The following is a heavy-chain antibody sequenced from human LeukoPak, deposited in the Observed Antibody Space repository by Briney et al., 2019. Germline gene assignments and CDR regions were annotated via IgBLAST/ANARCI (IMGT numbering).Heavy chain of an antibody. D-gene: IGHD3-10*01. CDR2: MNPSTGHT. CDR3: GRVQSGSLLRYGMDV. V-gene: IGHV1-8*01. CDR1: GYTLTTSD. J-gene: IGHJ6*02. Sequence: ASVKVSCKASGYTLTTSDINWVRQATGQGLEWMGWMNPSTGHTGFTRKFQGRVTMTRSISLNTAYMELSSLRSEDTAVYFCGRVQSGSLLRYGMDVWGQGTTVTVSS.